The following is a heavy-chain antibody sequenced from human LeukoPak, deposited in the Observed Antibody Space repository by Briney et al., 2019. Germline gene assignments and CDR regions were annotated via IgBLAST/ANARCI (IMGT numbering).Heavy chain of an antibody. Sequence: PGGSLRLSCAASGFTFDDYTMHWVRQAPGKGLEWVSLISWDGGSTYYADSVKGRFTISRDNSKNSLYLQMNSQRTEDTALYYCAKDGAAAAIDYWGQGTLVTVSS. J-gene: IGHJ4*02. CDR1: GFTFDDYT. CDR3: AKDGAAAAIDY. CDR2: ISWDGGST. D-gene: IGHD6-13*01. V-gene: IGHV3-43*01.